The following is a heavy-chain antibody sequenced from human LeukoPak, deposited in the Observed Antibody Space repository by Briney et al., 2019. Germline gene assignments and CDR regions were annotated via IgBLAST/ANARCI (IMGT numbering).Heavy chain of an antibody. CDR1: GFTFDDYA. CDR2: ISWNSGSI. V-gene: IGHV3-9*01. J-gene: IGHJ3*02. D-gene: IGHD3-16*01. CDR3: AREGLYYDAFDI. Sequence: GGSLRLSCAASGFTFDDYAMHWVRQAPGKGLEWVSGISWNSGSIGYADSVKGRFTISRDNAKNTLYLQMNSLRAEDTAVYYCAREGLYYDAFDIWGQGTMVTVSS.